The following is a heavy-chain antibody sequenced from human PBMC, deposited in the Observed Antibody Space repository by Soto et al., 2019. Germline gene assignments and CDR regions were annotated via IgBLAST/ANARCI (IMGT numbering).Heavy chain of an antibody. V-gene: IGHV4-4*02. CDR3: ERFKRGYSYGYYFDY. D-gene: IGHD5-18*01. Sequence: QVQLQESGPGLVKPSGTLSLTCAVSGCSISSSNWWSWVRQPPGKGLEWIGEIYHSGSTNYNPSLKGRVTISVDKSKNQFCLKLSSVTAADTAVYYCERFKRGYSYGYYFDYWGQGTLVTVSS. CDR1: GCSISSSNW. CDR2: IYHSGST. J-gene: IGHJ4*02.